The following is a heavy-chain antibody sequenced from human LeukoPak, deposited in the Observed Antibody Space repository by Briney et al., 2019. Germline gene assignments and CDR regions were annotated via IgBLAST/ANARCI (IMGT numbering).Heavy chain of an antibody. Sequence: GGSLRLSCVASGFSFSSYWMAWVRQAPGKGLEWVANIKYDGTHKFYADSVKGRFTISRDNAKNSLFLEMNSLRADDTAVYFCASSHDSSGNDWGQGTLVAVSS. V-gene: IGHV3-7*01. CDR3: ASSHDSSGND. CDR2: IKYDGTHK. D-gene: IGHD3-22*01. J-gene: IGHJ4*02. CDR1: GFSFSSYW.